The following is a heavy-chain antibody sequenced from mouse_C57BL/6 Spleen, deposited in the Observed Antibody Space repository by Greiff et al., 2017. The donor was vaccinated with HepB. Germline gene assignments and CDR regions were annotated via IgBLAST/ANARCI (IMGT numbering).Heavy chain of an antibody. V-gene: IGHV1-50*01. CDR2: IDPSDSYT. J-gene: IGHJ4*01. D-gene: IGHD1-1*01. CDR3: ARYYYGRDAMDY. CDR1: GYTFTSYW. Sequence: QVQLQQSGAELVKPGASVKLSCKASGYTFTSYWMQWVKQRPGQGLEWIGEIDPSDSYTNYNQKFKGKATLTVDTSSSTAYMQLSSLTSEDSAVYYCARYYYGRDAMDYWGQGTSVTVSS.